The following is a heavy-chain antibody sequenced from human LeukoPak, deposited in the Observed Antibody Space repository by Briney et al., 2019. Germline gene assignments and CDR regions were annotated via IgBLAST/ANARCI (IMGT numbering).Heavy chain of an antibody. CDR2: ISYDGSNK. V-gene: IGHV3-30*03. CDR1: GFTFSSYG. Sequence: GGSLRLSCAASGFTFSSYGMHWVRQAPGKGLEWVAVISYDGSNKYYADSVKGRFTISRDNSKNTLYLQMNSLRAEDTAVYYCARTPNYDILTGPFDYWGQGTLVTVSS. D-gene: IGHD3-9*01. J-gene: IGHJ4*02. CDR3: ARTPNYDILTGPFDY.